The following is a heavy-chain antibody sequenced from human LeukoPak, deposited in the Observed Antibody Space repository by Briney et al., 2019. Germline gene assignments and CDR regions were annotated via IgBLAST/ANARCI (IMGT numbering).Heavy chain of an antibody. Sequence: GGSLRLSCAASGFTFSNFAMHWIRQAPGKGLEWVSVISYGGSYKYYADSVKGRFTISRDNSKNTLYLQMNSLRPEDTAVYYCARDLHCSGGSCYSGLHYWGQGTLVTVSS. CDR1: GFTFSNFA. J-gene: IGHJ4*02. CDR3: ARDLHCSGGSCYSGLHY. D-gene: IGHD2-15*01. CDR2: ISYGGSYK. V-gene: IGHV3-30*04.